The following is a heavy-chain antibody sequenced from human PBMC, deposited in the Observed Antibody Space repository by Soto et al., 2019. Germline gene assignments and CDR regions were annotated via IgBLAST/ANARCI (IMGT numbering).Heavy chain of an antibody. CDR3: AKGAVAGTPTSYYYYGMDV. D-gene: IGHD6-19*01. J-gene: IGHJ6*02. Sequence: QVQLLQSGAEVKKPGSSVRVYCEASGGTFRTYAISWVRQAPGQGLEWMGEIIPIFGKVNYAQKFQGRVTITADESTTTVYMDLRSLTSEDTAVYYCAKGAVAGTPTSYYYYGMDVWGQGTTVTVS. CDR1: GGTFRTYA. V-gene: IGHV1-69*12. CDR2: IIPIFGKV.